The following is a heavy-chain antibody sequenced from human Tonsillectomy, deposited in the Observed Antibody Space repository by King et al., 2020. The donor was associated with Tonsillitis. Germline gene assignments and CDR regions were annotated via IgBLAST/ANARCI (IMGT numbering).Heavy chain of an antibody. CDR1: GFPFSSYW. V-gene: IGHV3-74*01. CDR3: ARDLTTGEATFDP. D-gene: IGHD3-10*01. J-gene: IGHJ5*02. Sequence: VQLVESGGGLVQPGGSLRLSCAASGFPFSSYWMHWVRQAPGKGLVWVSRINSDGSSTSYADSVKGRFTISRDNAENTLYLQMNSLRAEDTAVYYCARDLTTGEATFDPWGQGTLVTVSS. CDR2: INSDGSST.